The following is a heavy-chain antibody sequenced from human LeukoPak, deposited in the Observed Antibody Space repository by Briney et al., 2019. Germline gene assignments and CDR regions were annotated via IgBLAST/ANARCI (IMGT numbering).Heavy chain of an antibody. CDR3: AIVVVPAAIGGGFDY. D-gene: IGHD2-2*02. J-gene: IGHJ4*02. Sequence: ASVKVSCKASGGTFSSYAISWVRQAPGQGLEWMGGIIPIFGTANYAQKFQGRVTITADESTSTAYMELSSLRSEDTAVYYCAIVVVPAAIGGGFDYWGQGTLVTVSS. V-gene: IGHV1-69*13. CDR2: IIPIFGTA. CDR1: GGTFSSYA.